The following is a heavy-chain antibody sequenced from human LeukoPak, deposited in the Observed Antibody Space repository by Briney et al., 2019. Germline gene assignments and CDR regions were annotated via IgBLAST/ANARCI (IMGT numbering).Heavy chain of an antibody. CDR1: GFTLSNHW. V-gene: IGHV3-7*01. CDR2: IKQDGIEK. Sequence: GGSLRLSCAASGFTLSNHWMIWVRQAPGKGLECVANIKQDGIEKYYLDSVKGRFTISRDNAKNSVYLQMNSLRVEDTAVYYCAKEAGSSGWRFDYWGQGTLVTVSS. J-gene: IGHJ4*02. CDR3: AKEAGSSGWRFDY. D-gene: IGHD6-19*01.